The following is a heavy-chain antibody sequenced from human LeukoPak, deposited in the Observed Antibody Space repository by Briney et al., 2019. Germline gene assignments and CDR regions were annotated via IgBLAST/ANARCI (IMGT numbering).Heavy chain of an antibody. V-gene: IGHV3-20*04. D-gene: IGHD1-26*01. Sequence: PGGSLRLSCAASGFTFSSYGMSWVRQAPGKGLEWVSGINWNGGSTGYADSVKGRFTISRDNAKNSLYLQMNSLRAEDTAVYYCAKSGVKWELRYIDYWGQGTLVTVSS. CDR3: AKSGVKWELRYIDY. J-gene: IGHJ4*02. CDR1: GFTFSSYG. CDR2: INWNGGST.